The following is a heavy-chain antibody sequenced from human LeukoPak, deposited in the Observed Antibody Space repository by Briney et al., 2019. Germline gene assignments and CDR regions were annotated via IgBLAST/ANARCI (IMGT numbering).Heavy chain of an antibody. J-gene: IGHJ5*02. CDR3: AREWRWLQLWRFDP. D-gene: IGHD5-24*01. CDR2: INPNSGGT. CDR1: GYTFTRYY. Sequence: ASVKVSCKACGYTFTRYYMHWLRQAPGQGLEWMGWINPNSGGTNYAQKFQGRVTMTRDTSISTAYMELSRLRSDDTAVYYCAREWRWLQLWRFDPWGQGTLVTVSS. V-gene: IGHV1-2*02.